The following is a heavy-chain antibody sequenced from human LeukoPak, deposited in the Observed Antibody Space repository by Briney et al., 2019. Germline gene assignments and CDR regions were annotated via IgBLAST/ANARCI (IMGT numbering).Heavy chain of an antibody. CDR3: ARVGPGYTYVYGAPYYFDS. V-gene: IGHV3-53*04. J-gene: IGHJ4*02. CDR1: GCTFSSNY. D-gene: IGHD5-18*01. Sequence: GGSLRLSCAASGCTFSSNYMSWVRQAPGKGLEWVSLIFSGGNTYYADSVKGRFTISRHNSGNTVYLQMNSLRVEDTAVYYCARVGPGYTYVYGAPYYFDSWGQGTLVTVSS. CDR2: IFSGGNT.